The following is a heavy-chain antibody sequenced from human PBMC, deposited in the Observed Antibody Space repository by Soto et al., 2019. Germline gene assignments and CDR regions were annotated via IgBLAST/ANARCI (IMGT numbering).Heavy chain of an antibody. Sequence: GASVKVSCKASGGTFSSYTISWVRQAPGQGLEWMGRIIPILGIANYAQKFQGRVTITADKSTSTAYMELSSLRSEDTAVYYCARDVRDEITMVRGSDAFDIWGQGTMVTVSS. CDR2: IIPILGIA. CDR3: ARDVRDEITMVRGSDAFDI. D-gene: IGHD3-10*01. CDR1: GGTFSSYT. J-gene: IGHJ3*02. V-gene: IGHV1-69*04.